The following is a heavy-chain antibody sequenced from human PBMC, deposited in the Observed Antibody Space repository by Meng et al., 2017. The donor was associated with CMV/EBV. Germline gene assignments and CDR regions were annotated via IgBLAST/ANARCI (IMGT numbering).Heavy chain of an antibody. D-gene: IGHD2-2*01. CDR1: GFTFSSYA. V-gene: IGHV3-30*04. CDR2: ISYDGSNK. Sequence: GESLKISCAASGFTFSSYAMHWVRQAPGKGLEWVAVISYDGSNKYYADSVKGRFTISRDNSKNTLYLQMNSLRAEDTAMYYCARDRILVPSAYYGMDVWGQGTTVTVSS. J-gene: IGHJ6*02. CDR3: ARDRILVPSAYYGMDV.